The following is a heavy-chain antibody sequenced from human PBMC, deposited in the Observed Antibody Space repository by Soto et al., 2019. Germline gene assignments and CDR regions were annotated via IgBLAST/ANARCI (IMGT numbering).Heavy chain of an antibody. J-gene: IGHJ4*02. CDR2: IYWDDDK. D-gene: IGHD3-3*01. CDR1: GFSLTTSGVG. Sequence: QITLNESGPTQVKPRQTLTLTCTFSGFSLTTSGVGVGWIRQSPGKAPEWLALIYWDDDKRYSPSLMSRLTNTKDTTKNPVVLTMADLDPADTATYYCAHSVRRTVFGLVTTAAIYFDFWGQGTPVAVSS. CDR3: AHSVRRTVFGLVTTAAIYFDF. V-gene: IGHV2-5*02.